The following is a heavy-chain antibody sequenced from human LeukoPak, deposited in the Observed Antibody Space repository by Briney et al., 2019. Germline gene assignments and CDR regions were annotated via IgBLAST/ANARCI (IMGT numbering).Heavy chain of an antibody. CDR3: ARGVGYCSSTSCRYYYYGMDV. Sequence: SETLSLTCTVSGGSISSYYWSWIRQPPGKGLEWIGYIYYSGSTNYSPSLKSRVTISVDTSKNQFSLKLSSVTAADTAVYYCARGVGYCSSTSCRYYYYGMDVWGQGTTVTVSS. CDR1: GGSISSYY. CDR2: IYYSGST. D-gene: IGHD2-2*01. J-gene: IGHJ6*02. V-gene: IGHV4-59*01.